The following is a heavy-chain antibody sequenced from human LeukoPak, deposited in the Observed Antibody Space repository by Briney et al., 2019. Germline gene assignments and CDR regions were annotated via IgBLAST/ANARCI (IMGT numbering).Heavy chain of an antibody. D-gene: IGHD5-18*01. J-gene: IGHJ4*02. CDR1: GGTFSSYA. CDR3: ARDRGWAGYSYGFYY. V-gene: IGHV1-69*13. CDR2: IIPIFGTA. Sequence: EASVKVSCKASGGTFSSYAISWVRQAPGQGLEWMGGIIPIFGTANYAQKFQGRVTITADESTSTAYMELSSLRSEDTALYYCARDRGWAGYSYGFYYWGQGTLVTVSS.